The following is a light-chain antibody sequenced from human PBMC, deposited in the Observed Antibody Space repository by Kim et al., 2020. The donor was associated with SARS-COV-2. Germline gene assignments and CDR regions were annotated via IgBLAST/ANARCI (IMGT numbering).Light chain of an antibody. V-gene: IGKV1-13*02. J-gene: IGKJ3*01. CDR1: QGISSA. Sequence: VGDRVTITCRASQGISSALAWYQQKPGKAPKLLIYDASSLESGVPSRFSGSGSGTDFTLTISSLQPEDFATYYCQQFNSYPQGFTFGPGTKVDIK. CDR2: DAS. CDR3: QQFNSYPQGFT.